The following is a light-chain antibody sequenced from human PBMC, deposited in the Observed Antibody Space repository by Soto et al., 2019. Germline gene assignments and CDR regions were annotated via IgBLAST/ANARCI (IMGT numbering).Light chain of an antibody. Sequence: QSALTQPASVSGSPGQSITISCTGTSSDVGGYDYVSWYQQHPDKAPKLMIYDVTNRPSGVSNRFSGSKSGNTASLTISGLQAEDEADYYCISYASINTYVFGTGTKLTVL. J-gene: IGLJ1*01. V-gene: IGLV2-14*01. CDR2: DVT. CDR3: ISYASINTYV. CDR1: SSDVGGYDY.